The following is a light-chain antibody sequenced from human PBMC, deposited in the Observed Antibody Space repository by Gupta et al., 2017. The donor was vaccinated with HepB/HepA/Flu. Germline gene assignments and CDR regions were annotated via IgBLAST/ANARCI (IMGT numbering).Light chain of an antibody. CDR3: QQYNNYPLT. CDR1: QNTGYW. Sequence: DIQMTQSPSILSASVGDRVTITRRASQNTGYWLAWFQQKPGKAPNLLISKTSTLESGLPSRFSGSGSGTEFTLTISSLQPDDFATYYCQQYNNYPLTFGQGTKVEIK. J-gene: IGKJ1*01. V-gene: IGKV1-5*03. CDR2: KTS.